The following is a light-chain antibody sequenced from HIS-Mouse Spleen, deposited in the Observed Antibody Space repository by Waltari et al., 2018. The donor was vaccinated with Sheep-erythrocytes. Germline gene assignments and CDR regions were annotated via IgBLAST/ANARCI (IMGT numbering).Light chain of an antibody. CDR1: SSDVGSYTI. V-gene: IGLV2-23*01. CDR2: AGS. J-gene: IGLJ2*01. Sequence: QSALTQPASVSGSPGQSITISCTGTSSDVGSYTIVSWYQQNPGKAPKLMIYAGSKRPSGVSNRFSGSKSGNTDSLTISGLQAEDEADYYCCSYAGSSTLVFGGGTKLTVL. CDR3: CSYAGSSTLV.